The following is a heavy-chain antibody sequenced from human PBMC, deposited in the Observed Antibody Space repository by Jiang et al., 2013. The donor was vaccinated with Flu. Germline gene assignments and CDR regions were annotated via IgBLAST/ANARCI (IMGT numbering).Heavy chain of an antibody. CDR3: ARGGSGWSYLDH. D-gene: IGHD6-19*01. CDR2: IIPMIGSP. CDR1: GGTFSAYA. Sequence: GAEVKKPGSSVNVSCKASGGTFSAYAFSWVRQAPGQGPEWMGGIIPMIGSPNNAQKFQGRVTISADKSSGTAYMELSRLTSEDTALYYCARGGSGWSYLDHWGQGTLVTVSP. J-gene: IGHJ4*02. V-gene: IGHV1-69*06.